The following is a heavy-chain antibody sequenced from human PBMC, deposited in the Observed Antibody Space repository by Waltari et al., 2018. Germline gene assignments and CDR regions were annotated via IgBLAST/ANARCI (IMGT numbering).Heavy chain of an antibody. CDR1: GGSIRSSNYY. V-gene: IGHV4-31*03. CDR3: AVPLTRYGSFDH. D-gene: IGHD5-18*01. J-gene: IGHJ4*02. Sequence: QVQLQESGPGLVKPSQTLSLTCTVPGGSIRSSNYYWSWIRQHPGKGLEWIGFIYSSGTTYYSPSLRSRVIISVDTSKNQFSLKLNSVTAADTAVYYCAVPLTRYGSFDHWGQGTLVTVSS. CDR2: IYSSGTT.